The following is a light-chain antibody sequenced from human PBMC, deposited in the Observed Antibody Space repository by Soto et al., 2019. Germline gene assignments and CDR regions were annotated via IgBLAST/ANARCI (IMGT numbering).Light chain of an antibody. V-gene: IGLV2-11*02. J-gene: IGLJ2*01. CDR3: CSYAGTYIFL. CDR2: DVT. Sequence: QSALTQPPSASGSPGQSVTISCTGTSSDIGAYNYVSWFQQHPGEAPKLIIYDVTKRPSGVPDRFSASKSGTTASLTISGLQAEDEADYYCCSYAGTYIFLFGGGTKLTVL. CDR1: SSDIGAYNY.